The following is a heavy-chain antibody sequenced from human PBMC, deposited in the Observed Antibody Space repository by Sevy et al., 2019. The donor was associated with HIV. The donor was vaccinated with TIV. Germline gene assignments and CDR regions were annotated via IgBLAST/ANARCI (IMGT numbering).Heavy chain of an antibody. CDR2: IYHSGST. Sequence: SETLSLTCAVSGGSISSSNWWSWVRQPPGKGLEWIAEIYHSGSTNYNPSLKSRVTISVDKSKNQFSLKLSSVTAADTAVYYCASTTVLGLYYFDYWGQGTLVTVSS. CDR3: ASTTVLGLYYFDY. J-gene: IGHJ4*02. V-gene: IGHV4-4*02. CDR1: GGSISSSNW. D-gene: IGHD4-17*01.